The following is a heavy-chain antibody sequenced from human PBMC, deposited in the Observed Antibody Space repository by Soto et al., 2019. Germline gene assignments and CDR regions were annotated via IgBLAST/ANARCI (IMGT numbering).Heavy chain of an antibody. V-gene: IGHV4-39*07. D-gene: IGHD1-26*01. J-gene: IGHJ4*02. Sequence: SETLSLTCTVSGGSISSSSYYWGWIRQPPGKGLEWIGSIYYSGSTYYNPSLKSRVTISVDTSKNQFSPGLSSVTAADTAVYYCARAFGGTNSWGQGTLVTVSS. CDR3: ARAFGGTNS. CDR1: GGSISSSSYY. CDR2: IYYSGST.